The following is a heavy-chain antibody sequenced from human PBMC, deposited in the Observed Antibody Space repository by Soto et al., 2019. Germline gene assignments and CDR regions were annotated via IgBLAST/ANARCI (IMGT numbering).Heavy chain of an antibody. CDR3: ARGGHCTNGVCSALDY. CDR2: IYYGGSA. V-gene: IGHV4-59*08. Sequence: QVQLQESGPGLVKPSGTLSLTCTVSGGSISTYYWSWIRQPPGKGLEWIGYIYYGGSANYNPSLKSRVTISVDTSKKQFYLKLSSVTAADTAVYYCARGGHCTNGVCSALDYWGQGTLVTVSS. J-gene: IGHJ4*02. CDR1: GGSISTYY. D-gene: IGHD2-8*01.